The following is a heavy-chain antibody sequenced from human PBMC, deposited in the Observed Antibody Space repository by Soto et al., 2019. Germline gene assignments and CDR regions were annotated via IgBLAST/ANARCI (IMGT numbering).Heavy chain of an antibody. CDR2: INAGNGNT. CDR3: ARDKRNVRITIFPDASDI. J-gene: IGHJ3*02. V-gene: IGHV1-3*01. D-gene: IGHD3-3*01. CDR1: GYTFTSYA. Sequence: ASVKVSCKASGYTFTSYAMHWVRQAPGQRLEWMGWINAGNGNTKYSQKFQGRVTITRDTSASTAYMELSSLRSEDTAVYYCARDKRNVRITIFPDASDIWGQGTMVTVSS.